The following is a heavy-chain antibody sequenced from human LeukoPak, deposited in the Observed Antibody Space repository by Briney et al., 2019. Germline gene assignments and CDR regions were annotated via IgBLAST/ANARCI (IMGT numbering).Heavy chain of an antibody. D-gene: IGHD4-17*01. V-gene: IGHV1-18*01. CDR1: GFTFTSYG. CDR3: AGSLPLTTVPPWDY. CDR2: ISAYNGNT. J-gene: IGHJ4*02. Sequence: PGGTLRLSCAASGFTFTSYGISWVRQAPGQGLEWMGWISAYNGNTNYAQKLQGRVTMTTDTSTSKAYMELRSLRSDDTAVYYCAGSLPLTTVPPWDYWGQGTLVTVSS.